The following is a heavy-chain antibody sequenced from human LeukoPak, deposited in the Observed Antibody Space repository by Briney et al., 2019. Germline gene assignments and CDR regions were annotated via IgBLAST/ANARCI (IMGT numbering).Heavy chain of an antibody. CDR3: ARDVGDIVVVIAAIHVAASDDGMHV. CDR2: IWYDGSNK. J-gene: IGHJ6*01. V-gene: IGHV3-33*08. CDR1: GFTFRIYG. Sequence: GGSVRLTRAASGFTFRIYGVHWVSQAPGKGLEWVAVIWYDGSNKYYADSVKGRFTISRDNSKNTLDLQMNSLRPEDTAVYYCARDVGDIVVVIAAIHVAASDDGMHVWRQRTTVTVSS. D-gene: IGHD2-15*01.